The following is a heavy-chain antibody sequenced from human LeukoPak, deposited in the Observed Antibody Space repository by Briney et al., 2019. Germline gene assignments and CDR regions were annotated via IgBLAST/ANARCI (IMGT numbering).Heavy chain of an antibody. J-gene: IGHJ6*02. CDR3: AREPNPLWLGMGAYGMDV. CDR2: IDYSGST. CDR1: GGSISSYY. D-gene: IGHD3-16*01. Sequence: SDTLSLTCTVSGGSISSYYWSWIRQPPGKGLEWMGYIDYSGSTNYNPSLKSRVTISVDTSKNQFSLKLSSVTAADTAVYYCAREPNPLWLGMGAYGMDVWRQGTTVTVSS. V-gene: IGHV4-59*01.